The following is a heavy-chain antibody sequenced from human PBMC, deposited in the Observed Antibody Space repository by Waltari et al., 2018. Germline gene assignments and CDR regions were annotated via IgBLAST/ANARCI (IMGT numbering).Heavy chain of an antibody. Sequence: EVQLVESGGGLVQPGGSLRLSCAASGFTFNVYWMHWVRQAPGKGLVLFSRIKTDGRTTMYADSVKGRFTISRDNAKNTLYLQRNSLRAEDTAVYYCARGRGSGWFREAEDYWGQGTLVTVSS. J-gene: IGHJ4*02. CDR1: GFTFNVYW. V-gene: IGHV3-74*03. CDR3: ARGRGSGWFREAEDY. D-gene: IGHD3-10*01. CDR2: IKTDGRTT.